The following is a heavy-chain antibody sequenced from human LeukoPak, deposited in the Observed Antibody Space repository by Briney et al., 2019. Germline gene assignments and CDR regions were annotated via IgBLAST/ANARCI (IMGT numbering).Heavy chain of an antibody. J-gene: IGHJ4*02. V-gene: IGHV1-69*04. CDR2: IIPILGIA. CDR1: GGTFSSYA. CDR3: ARENGPGIAAAGTRFHFDY. Sequence: SVKVSCKASGGTFSSYAISWVRQAPGQGREWMGRIIPILGIANYAQKFQGRVTITADKSTSTAYMELSSLRSEDTAVYYCARENGPGIAAAGTRFHFDYWGQGTLVTVSS. D-gene: IGHD6-13*01.